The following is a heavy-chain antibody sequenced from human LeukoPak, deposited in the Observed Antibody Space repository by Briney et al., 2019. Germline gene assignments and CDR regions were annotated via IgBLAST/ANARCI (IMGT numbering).Heavy chain of an antibody. CDR2: IYSSGST. D-gene: IGHD2/OR15-2a*01. V-gene: IGHV4-39*01. J-gene: IGHJ4*02. Sequence: SGTLSLTCTVSGDSISRSSYYWGWIRQPPGKGLKWVANIYSSGSTYYNPSLKSRVTISVDTSKNQVALKLSSVTAADTAVYYCASRPFSSLDYWGQGTLVSVSS. CDR1: GDSISRSSYY. CDR3: ASRPFSSLDY.